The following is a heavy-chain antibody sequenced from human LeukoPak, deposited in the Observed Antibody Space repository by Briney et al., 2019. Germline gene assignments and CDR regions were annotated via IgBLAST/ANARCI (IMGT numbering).Heavy chain of an antibody. D-gene: IGHD3-22*01. Sequence: ASVKVSCKASGYTFTSYGISWVRRAPGQGLEWMGWISAYNGNTNYAQKLQGRVTMTTDTSTSTAYMELRSLRSDDTAVYYCARDSARDYYDSSGYFHWGQGTLVTVSS. V-gene: IGHV1-18*01. CDR3: ARDSARDYYDSSGYFH. J-gene: IGHJ4*02. CDR2: ISAYNGNT. CDR1: GYTFTSYG.